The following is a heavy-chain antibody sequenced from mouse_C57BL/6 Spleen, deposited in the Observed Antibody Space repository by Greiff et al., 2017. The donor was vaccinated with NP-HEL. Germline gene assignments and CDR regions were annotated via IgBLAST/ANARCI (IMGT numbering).Heavy chain of an antibody. CDR2: IWGGGST. J-gene: IGHJ4*01. Sequence: VKVVDSGPGLVAPSQSLSITCTVSGFSLTSYGVDWVRQPPGKGLEWLGVIWGGGSTNYNSALMSRLSISKDNSKSQVFLKMNSLQTDDTAMYYCAKRGGSSYGGAMDYWGQGTSVTVSS. D-gene: IGHD1-1*01. CDR1: GFSLTSYG. V-gene: IGHV2-9*01. CDR3: AKRGGSSYGGAMDY.